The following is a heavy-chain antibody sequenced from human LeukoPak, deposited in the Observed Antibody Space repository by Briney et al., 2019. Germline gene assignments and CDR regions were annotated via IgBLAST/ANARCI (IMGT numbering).Heavy chain of an antibody. CDR3: ARVSSWYYFDY. CDR1: GGSISSSSYY. V-gene: IGHV4-39*07. J-gene: IGHJ4*02. Sequence: SETLSLTCTVSGGSISSSSYYWGWIRQPPGKGLEWIGSIYYSGSTYYNPSLKSRVTISVDTSKNQFSLKLSSVTAADTAVYYCARVSSWYYFDYWGQGTPVTVSS. D-gene: IGHD6-13*01. CDR2: IYYSGST.